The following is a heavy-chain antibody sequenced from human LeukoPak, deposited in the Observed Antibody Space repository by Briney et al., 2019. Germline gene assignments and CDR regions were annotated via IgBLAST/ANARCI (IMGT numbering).Heavy chain of an antibody. CDR3: ARSDAAGHYYYYYMDV. J-gene: IGHJ6*03. V-gene: IGHV1-2*02. CDR2: INPNSGGT. D-gene: IGHD6-13*01. CDR1: GYTFTGYY. Sequence: ASVKVSCKVSGYTFTGYYMHWVRQAPGQGLEWMGWINPNSGGTNYAQKFQGRVTMTRDTSISTAYMELSRLRSDDTAVYYCARSDAAGHYYYYYMDVWGKGTTVTVSS.